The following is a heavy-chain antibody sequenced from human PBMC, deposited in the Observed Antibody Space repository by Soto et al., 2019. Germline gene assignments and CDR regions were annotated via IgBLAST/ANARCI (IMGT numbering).Heavy chain of an antibody. CDR1: GGSFSGYY. Sequence: SETLSLTCAVYGGSFSGYYWSWIRQPPGKGLEWIGEINHSGSTNYNPSLKSRVTISVDTSKNQFSLKLSSVTAADTAVYYCARGHYGDSTFDTWGQGTLVTVSS. J-gene: IGHJ5*02. CDR2: INHSGST. CDR3: ARGHYGDSTFDT. V-gene: IGHV4-34*01. D-gene: IGHD4-17*01.